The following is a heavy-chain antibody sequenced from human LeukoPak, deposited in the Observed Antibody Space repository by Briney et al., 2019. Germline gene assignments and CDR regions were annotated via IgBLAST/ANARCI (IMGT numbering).Heavy chain of an antibody. CDR1: GDSISRSNFY. V-gene: IGHV4-39*01. D-gene: IGHD3-22*01. CDR3: ARPTYYDNSGYYY. CDR2: VHYSGST. J-gene: IGHJ4*02. Sequence: PSETLSLTCTVSGDSISRSNFYWGWIRQPPGKGLEWVGSVHYSGSTYYNPSLKSRVIISVDTSKNQFPLKLTSVTAADTAVYYCARPTYYDNSGYYYWGQGTLVTVSS.